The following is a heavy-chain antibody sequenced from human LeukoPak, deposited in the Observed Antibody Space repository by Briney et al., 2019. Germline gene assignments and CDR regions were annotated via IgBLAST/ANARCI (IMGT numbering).Heavy chain of an antibody. CDR2: ISSTGTYI. D-gene: IGHD6-25*01. CDR3: AKDFLTVTAGWDY. CDR1: EFTFSSYT. Sequence: GGSLRLSCAASEFTFSSYTINWVRQAPGKGLEWVSSISSTGTYISYADSVKGRFTISRDNAKNSLYLQMNSLRAEDTAVYYCAKDFLTVTAGWDYWGQGTLVTVSS. V-gene: IGHV3-21*01. J-gene: IGHJ4*02.